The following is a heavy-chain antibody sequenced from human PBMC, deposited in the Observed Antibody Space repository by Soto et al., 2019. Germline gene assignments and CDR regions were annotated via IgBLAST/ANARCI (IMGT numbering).Heavy chain of an antibody. CDR3: ASFVKFGVVIRPFDY. V-gene: IGHV4-34*01. CDR1: GGSFSGYY. J-gene: IGHJ4*02. Sequence: SETLSLTCAVYGGSFSGYYWSWIRQPPGKGLEWIGEINHSGSTNYNPSLKSRVTISVDTSKNQFSLKLSSVTAADKAVYYCASFVKFGVVIRPFDYCGQXSLVTVSS. CDR2: INHSGST. D-gene: IGHD3-3*01.